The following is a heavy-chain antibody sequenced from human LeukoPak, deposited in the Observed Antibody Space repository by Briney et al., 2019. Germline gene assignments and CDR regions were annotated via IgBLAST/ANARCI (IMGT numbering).Heavy chain of an antibody. CDR3: ARATGYDATFDY. Sequence: PGRSLRLSCAASGFTFSSHGMHWVRQAPGKGLEWVAVIANDGRDKKYADSVKGRFTISRDNSKNSLYLQMNSLRAEDTALYYCARATGYDATFDYWGQGTLVTVSS. CDR1: GFTFSSHG. D-gene: IGHD6-13*01. V-gene: IGHV3-30*03. J-gene: IGHJ4*02. CDR2: IANDGRDK.